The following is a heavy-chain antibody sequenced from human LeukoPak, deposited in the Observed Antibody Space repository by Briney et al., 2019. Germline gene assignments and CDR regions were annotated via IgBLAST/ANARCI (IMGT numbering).Heavy chain of an antibody. CDR1: GGSISSYY. CDR3: ARSYGDYSHYYYGMDV. V-gene: IGHV4-59*12. Sequence: SETLSLTCTVSGGSISSYYWSWIRQPPGKGLEWIGYIYYSGSPNYNPSLKSRVTISVDTSKNQFSLKLSSVTAADTAVYYCARSYGDYSHYYYGMDVWGQGTTVTVSS. CDR2: IYYSGSP. J-gene: IGHJ6*02. D-gene: IGHD4-17*01.